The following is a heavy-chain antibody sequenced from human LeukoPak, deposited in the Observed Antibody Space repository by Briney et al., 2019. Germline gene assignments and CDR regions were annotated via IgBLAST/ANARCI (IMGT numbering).Heavy chain of an antibody. Sequence: PGGSLRLSCAASGFTFSSYAMSWVRQAPGKGLEWVSAISGSGGSTYYADSVKGRFTISRDNSKNTLYLQMNSLRAEDTAVYYCARTPNYYDSSGYSYWGQGTLVTVSS. CDR1: GFTFSSYA. CDR2: ISGSGGST. J-gene: IGHJ4*02. CDR3: ARTPNYYDSSGYSY. V-gene: IGHV3-23*01. D-gene: IGHD3-22*01.